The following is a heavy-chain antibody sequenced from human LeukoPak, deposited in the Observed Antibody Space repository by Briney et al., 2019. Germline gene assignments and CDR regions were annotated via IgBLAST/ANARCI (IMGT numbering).Heavy chain of an antibody. CDR1: GFTFSSYG. J-gene: IGHJ4*02. Sequence: GGSLRLSCAASGFTFSSYGMHWVRQAPGKGLEWVALISYDGSNKNYADSVKGRFTISRDNAKNSLYLQMNSLRAEDMALYYCAKDWGKYGSGSYPRYYFDYWGQGTLVTVSS. V-gene: IGHV3-30*18. CDR2: ISYDGSNK. D-gene: IGHD3-10*01. CDR3: AKDWGKYGSGSYPRYYFDY.